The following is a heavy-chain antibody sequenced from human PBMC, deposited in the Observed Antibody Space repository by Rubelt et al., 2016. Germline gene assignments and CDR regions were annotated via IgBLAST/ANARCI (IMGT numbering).Heavy chain of an antibody. Sequence: EVQLVESGGGSVQPGGSLRLSCAASGFTVSSNYMSWVRQAPGKGLEWVSVISSGGSTYYADSVKGRFTISRDKSKNTLYLQMNSLRVEDTAVYYCARGPHDYWGQGTLVTVSS. V-gene: IGHV3-66*01. CDR3: ARGPHDY. CDR2: ISSGGST. J-gene: IGHJ4*02. CDR1: GFTVSSNY.